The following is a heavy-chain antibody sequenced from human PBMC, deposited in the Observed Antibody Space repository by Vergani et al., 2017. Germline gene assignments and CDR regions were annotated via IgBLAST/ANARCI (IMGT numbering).Heavy chain of an antibody. J-gene: IGHJ6*03. V-gene: IGHV3-23*01. Sequence: EVQLLESGGGLVQPGGSLRLSCAASGFTFSSYAMSWVRQAPGKGLVWVSAISGSGGSTYYSDSVKGRFTISKDNSKNTLYLQMNSLRAEDTAVYYCAKEGSRIAARQVYYYMDVWGKGTTVTVSS. CDR1: GFTFSSYA. D-gene: IGHD6-6*01. CDR3: AKEGSRIAARQVYYYMDV. CDR2: ISGSGGST.